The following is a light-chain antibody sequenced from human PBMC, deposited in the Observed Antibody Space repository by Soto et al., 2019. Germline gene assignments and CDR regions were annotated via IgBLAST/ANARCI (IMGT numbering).Light chain of an antibody. J-gene: IGKJ1*01. CDR1: QSIRGW. V-gene: IGKV1-5*03. CDR3: QQYITYPLT. CDR2: AAS. Sequence: DIQMTQSPSTLSASVGDRVTITCRASQSIRGWLAWLQQQPGKAPKLLIYAASSLESAVPSRFSGSGSGTEFTLTINGLQPDDFATYYCQQYITYPLTFGQGTKVEI.